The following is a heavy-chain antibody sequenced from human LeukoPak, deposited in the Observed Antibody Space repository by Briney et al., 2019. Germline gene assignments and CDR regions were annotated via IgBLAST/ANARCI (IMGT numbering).Heavy chain of an antibody. Sequence: SETLSLTCAVSGYSISSGYYWGWIRQPPGKGLEWIGSIYHSGSTYYNPSLKSRVTISVDTSKNQFSLKLSSVTAADTAVYYCARFGGLIHWGRGTLVTVSS. D-gene: IGHD2-15*01. CDR3: ARFGGLIH. CDR2: IYHSGST. J-gene: IGHJ4*02. V-gene: IGHV4-38-2*01. CDR1: GYSISSGYY.